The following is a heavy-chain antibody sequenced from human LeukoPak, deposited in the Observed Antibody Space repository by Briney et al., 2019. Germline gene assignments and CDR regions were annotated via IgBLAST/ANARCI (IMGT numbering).Heavy chain of an antibody. D-gene: IGHD3-10*01. CDR1: GYTFTTYG. V-gene: IGHV3-23*01. Sequence: GGSLRLSCVGSGYTFTTYGMSWVRQAPGKGLEWVSAISSSSGGTTYYADSVKGRFTISRDNSKNTLYLQMNSLRAEDTAVYYCAKAGSAMVRGVIGDYYYYYMDVWGKGTTVTISS. CDR2: ISSSSGGTT. CDR3: AKAGSAMVRGVIGDYYYYYMDV. J-gene: IGHJ6*03.